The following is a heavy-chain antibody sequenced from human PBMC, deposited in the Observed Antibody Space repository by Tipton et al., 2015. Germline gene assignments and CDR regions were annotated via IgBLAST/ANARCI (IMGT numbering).Heavy chain of an antibody. CDR3: ARLSTYGYNDYFDS. Sequence: VQLVQSGAEVKKPGESLKISCETSGYSFTNYWIGWVRQLPGKGLEWMGMIYPGDSDTQYSPSFQGQVTISADKSITTAYLQWSSLKASDTAMYYCARLSTYGYNDYFDSWGQGTLVTVST. CDR1: GYSFTNYW. V-gene: IGHV5-51*01. J-gene: IGHJ4*02. D-gene: IGHD5-24*01. CDR2: IYPGDSDT.